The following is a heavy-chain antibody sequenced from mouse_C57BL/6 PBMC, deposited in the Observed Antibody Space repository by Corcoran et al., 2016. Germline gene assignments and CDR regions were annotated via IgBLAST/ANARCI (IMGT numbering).Heavy chain of an antibody. V-gene: IGHV1-81*01. D-gene: IGHD4-1*02. CDR3: AREAQLGWYFDV. CDR1: GYTFTSYG. J-gene: IGHJ1*03. Sequence: QVQLQQSGAELARPGASVKLSCKASGYTFTSYGISWVKQRTGQGLEWIGEIYPRSGNTYYNEKFKGKATLTADKSSSKAYMELRSLTSEDSAVYFCAREAQLGWYFDVWGTGTTVTVSS. CDR2: IYPRSGNT.